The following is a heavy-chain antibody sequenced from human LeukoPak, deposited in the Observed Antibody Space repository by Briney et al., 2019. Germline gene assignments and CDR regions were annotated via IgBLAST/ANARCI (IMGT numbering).Heavy chain of an antibody. CDR2: ISYDGSNK. D-gene: IGHD6-13*01. CDR3: AKAIAEDDAFDI. V-gene: IGHV3-30*18. Sequence: PGGSLRLSCAASGFTFSSYGMHWVRQAPGKGLEWVAVISYDGSNKYYAGSVKGRFTISRDNSKNTLYLQMNSLRAEDTAVYYCAKAIAEDDAFDIWGQGTMVTVSS. J-gene: IGHJ3*02. CDR1: GFTFSSYG.